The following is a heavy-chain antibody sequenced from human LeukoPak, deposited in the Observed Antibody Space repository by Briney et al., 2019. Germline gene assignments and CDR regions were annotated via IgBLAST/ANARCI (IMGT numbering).Heavy chain of an antibody. Sequence: SETLSLTCTVSGGSISSYYWSWIRQPAGKGLEWIGRVYTSGSTNYNPSLKSRVTMSVDTSKNQFSLKLSSVTAADTAVYYCAGDEYYDFWSGYYNKPHWGQGTLVTVSS. D-gene: IGHD3-3*01. CDR1: GGSISSYY. CDR3: AGDEYYDFWSGYYNKPH. J-gene: IGHJ4*02. V-gene: IGHV4-4*07. CDR2: VYTSGST.